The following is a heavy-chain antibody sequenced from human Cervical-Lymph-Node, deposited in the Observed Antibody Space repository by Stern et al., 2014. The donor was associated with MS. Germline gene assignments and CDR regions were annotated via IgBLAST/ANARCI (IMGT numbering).Heavy chain of an antibody. CDR3: ARDPSTTASDWFFDL. D-gene: IGHD2-21*02. CDR2: ISDTGTT. V-gene: IGHV4-59*02. CDR1: GGAVSVYY. J-gene: IGHJ2*01. Sequence: QVQLQESGPGLVKPSETLSLTCPVSGGAVSVYYWTWIRQRPGKGLEWIGYISDTGTTNYNPSLHHRVPITLDTSQNQVSLRLRSVTAADTAVYYCARDPSTTASDWFFDLWGRGSLVTVSS.